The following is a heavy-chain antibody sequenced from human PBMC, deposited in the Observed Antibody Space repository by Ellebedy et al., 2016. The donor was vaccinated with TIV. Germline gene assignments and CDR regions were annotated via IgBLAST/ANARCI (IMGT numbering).Heavy chain of an antibody. J-gene: IGHJ4*02. D-gene: IGHD6-25*01. CDR3: ARGLVAAKF. V-gene: IGHV4-34*01. Sequence: SETLSLTCAVYGGSFSGFYWSWVRQPPGKGLEWIGEGHHSASAIYNPSLKSRVTISLDTSKNQFSLKLSSVPAADTAVYYCARGLVAAKFWGQGTLVTVSS. CDR2: GHHSASA. CDR1: GGSFSGFY.